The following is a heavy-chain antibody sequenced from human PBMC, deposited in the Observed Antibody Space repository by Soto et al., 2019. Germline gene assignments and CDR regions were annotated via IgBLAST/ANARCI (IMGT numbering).Heavy chain of an antibody. CDR2: MNPNSGNT. V-gene: IGHV1-8*01. D-gene: IGHD3-3*01. CDR1: GYTFTSYD. Sequence: GASVKVSCKASGYTFTSYDINWVRQATGQGLEWMGWMNPNSGNTGYAQKFQGRVTMTRNTSISTAYMELSSLRSEDTAVYYCARGRGVYDFWSGYPTGAFDIRGQGTTVTVSS. CDR3: ARGRGVYDFWSGYPTGAFDI. J-gene: IGHJ3*02.